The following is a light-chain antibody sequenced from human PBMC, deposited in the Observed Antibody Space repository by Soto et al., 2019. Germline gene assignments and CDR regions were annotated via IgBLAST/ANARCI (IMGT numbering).Light chain of an antibody. CDR1: QSTSSY. CDR3: QQSYSTLGLT. CDR2: AAS. Sequence: DIQMTQSPSSLSASVGDRVIITCRASQSTSSYLNWYQQKPGKAPKLLIYAASNLQSGVPSRFSGSGSGTDFTLTISSLQPEDFATYYCQQSYSTLGLTFGGGTKVEIK. V-gene: IGKV1-39*01. J-gene: IGKJ4*01.